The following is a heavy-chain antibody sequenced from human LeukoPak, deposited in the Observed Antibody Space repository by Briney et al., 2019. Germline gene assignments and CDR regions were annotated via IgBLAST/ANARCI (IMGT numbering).Heavy chain of an antibody. CDR2: IGGSDGAT. V-gene: IGHV3-23*01. J-gene: IGHJ4*02. CDR1: GFTFSNSV. D-gene: IGHD2-15*01. CDR3: AKQVGYCSSGTCYFDY. Sequence: GGSLRLSCAASGFTFSNSVMRWVRQAPGKGLERVSGIGGSDGATDYADSVKGRFTISRGNSKKTLYLQMNSLRVEDTAVYYCAKQVGYCSSGTCYFDYWGQGILVAVSS.